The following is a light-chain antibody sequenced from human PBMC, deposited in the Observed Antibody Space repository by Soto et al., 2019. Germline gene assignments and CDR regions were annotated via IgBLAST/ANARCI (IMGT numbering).Light chain of an antibody. Sequence: QSVLTQPPSASGAPGQSVTISCSGSSSNIGSNTVNWYQQLPGTAPKLLIYSYNQRPSGGPDRFSGSKSGTSASLAISGLQSEDEADYYCVAWDDSLNGMIFGGGTKLTVL. CDR3: VAWDDSLNGMI. V-gene: IGLV1-44*01. CDR1: SSNIGSNT. CDR2: SYN. J-gene: IGLJ2*01.